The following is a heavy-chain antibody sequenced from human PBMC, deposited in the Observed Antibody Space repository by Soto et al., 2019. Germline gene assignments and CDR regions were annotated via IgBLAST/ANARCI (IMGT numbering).Heavy chain of an antibody. CDR3: ARATTEDTICGVVIAYYYGMDV. CDR2: IYHSGST. J-gene: IGHJ6*02. Sequence: PSETLSLTCGVFGGSIGSGNWWSWVRQPPGKGLECIGYIYHSGSTYYNPSLKSRVTISVDTSKNQFSLKLSSVTAADTAVYYCARATTEDTICGVVIAYYYGMDVWGQGTTVTVS. CDR1: GGSIGSGNW. V-gene: IGHV4-4*02. D-gene: IGHD3-3*01.